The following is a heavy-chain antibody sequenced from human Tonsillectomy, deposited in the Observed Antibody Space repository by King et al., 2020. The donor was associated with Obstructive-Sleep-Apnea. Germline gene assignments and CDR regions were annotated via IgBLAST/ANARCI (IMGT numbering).Heavy chain of an antibody. V-gene: IGHV4-59*01. D-gene: IGHD3-22*01. CDR2: VYYSGST. CDR1: GGSMTDDY. Sequence: QLQESGPGLVKPSETLSLTCIVSGGSMTDDYWSWIRQPPGKGLEWIGYVYYSGSTHYNPSLKSRVTISVDTSKKQFSLKLNSVTTADTAVYYCARNYDRLDYWGQGTLVTVSS. CDR3: ARNYDRLDY. J-gene: IGHJ4*02.